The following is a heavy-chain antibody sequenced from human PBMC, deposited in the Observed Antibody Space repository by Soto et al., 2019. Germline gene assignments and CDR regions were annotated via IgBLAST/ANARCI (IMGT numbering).Heavy chain of an antibody. CDR1: GFTFSNAW. Sequence: EVQLVASGGGLVKPGGSLRLSCAASGFTFSNAWMSWVRQAPGKGLEWVGRIKSKTDGGTTDYAAPVKGRFTISREDSKNTLYLQMNSLKAEVTAVYYCTPDVYSTIDAFDIWGQGTMVTVSS. CDR2: IKSKTDGGTT. V-gene: IGHV3-15*01. D-gene: IGHD6-13*01. J-gene: IGHJ3*02. CDR3: TPDVYSTIDAFDI.